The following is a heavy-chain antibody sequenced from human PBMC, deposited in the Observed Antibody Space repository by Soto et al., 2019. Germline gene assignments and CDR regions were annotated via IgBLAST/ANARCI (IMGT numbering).Heavy chain of an antibody. Sequence: SETLSLTCTVSGGSVSSGSYYWSWIRQPPGKGLEWIGYTYYSGSTNYNPSLKSRVTISVDTSKNQFSLKLSSVTAADTAVYYCAAYPIKYCSGGSCYAERFFDYWGQGTLVTVSS. J-gene: IGHJ4*02. V-gene: IGHV4-61*01. CDR2: TYYSGST. CDR1: GGSVSSGSYY. D-gene: IGHD2-15*01. CDR3: AAYPIKYCSGGSCYAERFFDY.